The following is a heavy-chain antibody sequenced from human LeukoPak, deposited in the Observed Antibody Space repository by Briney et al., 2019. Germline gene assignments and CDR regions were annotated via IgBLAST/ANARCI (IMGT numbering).Heavy chain of an antibody. Sequence: PSETLSLTCAVYGGSFSGYYWSWIRQPPGKGLEWIGEINHNGSTNYNPSLKSRVTISVDTSKNQFSLKLSSVTAADTAVYYYARGRLQRYYYYYMDVWGKGTTVTVSS. V-gene: IGHV4-34*01. CDR1: GGSFSGYY. CDR2: INHNGST. D-gene: IGHD5-24*01. J-gene: IGHJ6*03. CDR3: ARGRLQRYYYYYMDV.